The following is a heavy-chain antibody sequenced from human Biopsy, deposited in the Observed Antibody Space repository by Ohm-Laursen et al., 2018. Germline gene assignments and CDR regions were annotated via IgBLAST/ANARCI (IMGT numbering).Heavy chain of an antibody. V-gene: IGHV1-46*01. J-gene: IGHJ6*02. CDR1: GYTFTTYY. CDR2: INPSGGST. Sequence: ASVKVSCKASGYTFTTYYMHWVRQAPGRGLGWVGIINPSGGSTTYAQKFQGRVTMTRDTSTSTVYMELSSLRSEDTAVYYCAVPYYYNYGLDVWGRGTTVTVSS. CDR3: AVPYYYNYGLDV.